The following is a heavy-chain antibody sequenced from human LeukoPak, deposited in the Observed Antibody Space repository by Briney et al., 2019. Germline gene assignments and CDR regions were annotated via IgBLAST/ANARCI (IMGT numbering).Heavy chain of an antibody. CDR3: ARRLPFEQLVFWDDAFDL. D-gene: IGHD6-6*01. Sequence: PSQTLSLTCSVSSGSISSGGYHWSWIRQPPGKGLEWSGYISHSGTTYYNPSLKSRVSLSVDRSKNQVSLKVTSVAAADTAVYYCARRLPFEQLVFWDDAFDLWGQGTMVTVSS. V-gene: IGHV4-30-2*01. CDR1: SGSISSGGYH. J-gene: IGHJ3*01. CDR2: ISHSGTT.